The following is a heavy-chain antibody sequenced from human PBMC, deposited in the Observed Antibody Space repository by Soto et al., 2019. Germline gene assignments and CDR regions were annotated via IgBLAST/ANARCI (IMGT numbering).Heavy chain of an antibody. D-gene: IGHD3-10*01. CDR3: ARGRERITMVRGVIPRGSWFDP. CDR1: GGSFSGYY. Sequence: SETLSLTCAVYGGSFSGYYWSWIRQPPGKGLEWIGEINHSGSTNYNPSLKSRVTISVDTSKNQFSLKLSSVTAADTAVYYCARGRERITMVRGVIPRGSWFDPWGQGTLVTVSS. CDR2: INHSGST. V-gene: IGHV4-34*01. J-gene: IGHJ5*02.